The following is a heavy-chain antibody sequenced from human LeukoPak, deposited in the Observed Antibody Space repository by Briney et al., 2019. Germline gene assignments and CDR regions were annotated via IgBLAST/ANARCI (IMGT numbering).Heavy chain of an antibody. D-gene: IGHD2-21*01. CDR3: TRVRGGATMHYFDY. Sequence: GGSLRLSCTASGFTFGDYAMSWFRQAPGKGLEWVGFIRSKAYGGTTEYAASVKGRFTISRDDSKSIACLQMNSLKTEDTAVYYCTRVRGGATMHYFDYWGQGTLVTVSS. CDR1: GFTFGDYA. J-gene: IGHJ4*02. V-gene: IGHV3-49*03. CDR2: IRSKAYGGTT.